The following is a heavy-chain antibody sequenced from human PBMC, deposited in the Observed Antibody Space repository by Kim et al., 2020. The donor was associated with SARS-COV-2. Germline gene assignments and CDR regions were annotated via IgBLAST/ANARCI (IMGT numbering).Heavy chain of an antibody. D-gene: IGHD2-2*01. CDR2: ISYDGSNK. J-gene: IGHJ4*02. V-gene: IGHV3-33*05. CDR3: ARDQGIVVVPAAPHFDY. Sequence: GGSLRLSCAASGFTFSSYGMHWVRQAPGKGLEWVAVISYDGSNKYYADSVKGRFTISRDNSKNTLYLQMNSLRAEDTAEYYCARDQGIVVVPAAPHFDYWGQGTLVTVSS. CDR1: GFTFSSYG.